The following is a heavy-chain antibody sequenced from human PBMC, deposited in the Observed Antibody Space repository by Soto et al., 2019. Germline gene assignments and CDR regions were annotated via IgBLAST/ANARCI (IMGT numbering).Heavy chain of an antibody. V-gene: IGHV1-18*01. Sequence: ASVKVSCKASGYTFSNSGISWVRQAPGQGLEWLGWINSDNGNTNYAQHLQGRVTLTTDTSTSTAYMDLRSLRSDDTAVYYCARDQGITPFGVYSTYYNGMDVWG. D-gene: IGHD3-3*01. CDR2: INSDNGNT. CDR1: GYTFSNSG. J-gene: IGHJ6*02. CDR3: ARDQGITPFGVYSTYYNGMDV.